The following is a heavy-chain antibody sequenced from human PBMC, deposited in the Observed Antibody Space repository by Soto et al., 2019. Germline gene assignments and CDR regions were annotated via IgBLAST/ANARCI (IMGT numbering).Heavy chain of an antibody. Sequence: GASVKVSCKTSGYTFSRYVMHWVRQAPGQRPEWMGWINTDTGNTKYSQKFQGRVTITRDTSASTTYMDLTRLRFEDTAVYYCARGSSHYQVVFGWLDPWGQGTEVTVSS. J-gene: IGHJ5*02. CDR1: GYTFSRYV. D-gene: IGHD6-6*01. V-gene: IGHV1-3*04. CDR3: ARGSSHYQVVFGWLDP. CDR2: INTDTGNT.